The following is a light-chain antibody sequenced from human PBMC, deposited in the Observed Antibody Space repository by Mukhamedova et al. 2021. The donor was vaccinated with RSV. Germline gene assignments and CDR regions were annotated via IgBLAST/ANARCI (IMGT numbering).Light chain of an antibody. V-gene: IGKV3-20*01. CDR3: QPYGSSPYT. Sequence: ASQSVSSSYLAWYQQKPGQAPRLLIYGASSRATGIPDRFSGSGSGTDFTLTISRLEPEDFAVYYCQPYGSSPYTFGQGTKLEIK. J-gene: IGKJ2*01. CDR2: GAS. CDR1: QSVSSSY.